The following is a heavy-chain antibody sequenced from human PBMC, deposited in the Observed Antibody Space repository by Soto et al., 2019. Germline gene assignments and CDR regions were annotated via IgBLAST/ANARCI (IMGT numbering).Heavy chain of an antibody. CDR2: IWYDGSNK. D-gene: IGHD6-19*01. CDR1: GFTFSSYG. CDR3: ARDVVAGTTYFDY. Sequence: GGSLRLSCAASGFTFSSYGMHWVRQAPGKGLEWVAVIWYDGSNKYYAESVKGRFTISRDNSKNTLYLQMNSLRAEYMVLYYCARDVVAGTTYFDYWGQGTLVTVSS. V-gene: IGHV3-33*01. J-gene: IGHJ4*02.